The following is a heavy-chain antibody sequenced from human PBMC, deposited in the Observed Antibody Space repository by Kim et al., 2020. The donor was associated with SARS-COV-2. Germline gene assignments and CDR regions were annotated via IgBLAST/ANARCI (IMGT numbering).Heavy chain of an antibody. V-gene: IGHV6-1*01. Sequence: VSVKSRITINPAPSKNQFSLQLNSVTPEDTAVYYCARDYYDSSGPRAFDIWGQGTMVTVSS. D-gene: IGHD3-22*01. CDR3: ARDYYDSSGPRAFDI. J-gene: IGHJ3*02.